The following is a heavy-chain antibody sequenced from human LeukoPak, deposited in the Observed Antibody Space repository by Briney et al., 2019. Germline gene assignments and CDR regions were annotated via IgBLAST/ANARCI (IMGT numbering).Heavy chain of an antibody. J-gene: IGHJ1*01. V-gene: IGHV3-30-3*01. D-gene: IGHD6-19*01. Sequence: QSGGSLRLSCAASGFTFSSYAMHWVRQAPGKGLEWVAVISYDGSNKYYADSVKGRLTISRDNSKNSLYLQMNSLRAEDTAVYYCASGYSSGWYVYSQHWGQGTLVTVSS. CDR2: ISYDGSNK. CDR1: GFTFSSYA. CDR3: ASGYSSGWYVYSQH.